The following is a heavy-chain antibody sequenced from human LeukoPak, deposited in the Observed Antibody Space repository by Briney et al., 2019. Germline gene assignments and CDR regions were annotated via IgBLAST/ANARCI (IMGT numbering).Heavy chain of an antibody. V-gene: IGHV3-48*03. CDR1: GFTFSSYE. CDR2: ISSSRTT. D-gene: IGHD3-10*01. Sequence: PGGSLRLSCAASGFTFSSYEMNWVRQAPGKGLGWVSYISSSRTTSYADSVKGRFTTSRDNAKNSLYLQMNSLRAEDTAVYYCARDLEGSGSFYRPSYDYWGQGTLVTVSS. CDR3: ARDLEGSGSFYRPSYDY. J-gene: IGHJ4*02.